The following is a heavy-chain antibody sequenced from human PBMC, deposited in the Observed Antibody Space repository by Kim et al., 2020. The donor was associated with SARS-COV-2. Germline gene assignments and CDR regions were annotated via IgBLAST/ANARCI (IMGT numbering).Heavy chain of an antibody. J-gene: IGHJ4*02. CDR3: ARLGYYGSGSTFDY. Sequence: SETLSLTCTVSGGSISSYYWSWIRQPAGKGLEWIGRIYTSGSTNYNPSLKSRVTMSVDTSKNQFSLKLSSVTAADTAVYYCARLGYYGSGSTFDYWGQGTLVTVSS. D-gene: IGHD3-10*01. CDR1: GGSISSYY. V-gene: IGHV4-4*07. CDR2: IYTSGST.